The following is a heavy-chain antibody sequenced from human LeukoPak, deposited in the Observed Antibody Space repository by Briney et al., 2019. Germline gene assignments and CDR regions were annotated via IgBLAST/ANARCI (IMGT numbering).Heavy chain of an antibody. J-gene: IGHJ4*02. CDR2: INGDGSST. Sequence: GGSLRLSCEASGFTFRSYWMHWVRQAPGKGLVWVSRINGDGSSTSYADSVKGRFTISRDNAKNTLYLQMNSLRAEDTAVYYCARDLRPYGDLHYFDYWGQGTLVTVSS. CDR1: GFTFRSYW. V-gene: IGHV3-74*01. CDR3: ARDLRPYGDLHYFDY. D-gene: IGHD4-17*01.